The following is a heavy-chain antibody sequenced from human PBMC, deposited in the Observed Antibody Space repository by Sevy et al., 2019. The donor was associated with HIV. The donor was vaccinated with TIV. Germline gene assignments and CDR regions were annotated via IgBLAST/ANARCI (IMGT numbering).Heavy chain of an antibody. J-gene: IGHJ6*02. D-gene: IGHD2-2*01. CDR1: GLTFSSYW. CDR3: VRQRGDTVALPDVLPDYGMDV. CDR2: INGDGSST. Sequence: GGSLRLSCAASGLTFSSYWMHWVRQAPGKGLVWVSRINGDGSSTSYADSVKGRFTISRDNAKNTLYLQMNSLRAEDTAVYYCVRQRGDTVALPDVLPDYGMDVWGQGTTVTVSS. V-gene: IGHV3-74*01.